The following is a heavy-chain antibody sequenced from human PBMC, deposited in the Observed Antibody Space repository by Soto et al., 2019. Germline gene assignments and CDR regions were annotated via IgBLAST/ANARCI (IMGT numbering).Heavy chain of an antibody. V-gene: IGHV1-18*04. CDR2: IGVYNGKT. J-gene: IGHJ6*02. CDR3: SRARYCTSPSCYNHYYYGMDI. D-gene: IGHD2-2*02. CDR1: GYTFTKYG. Sequence: QEQLVQSGGEVKKPGASVRVSCKASGYTFTKYGITWVRQAPGQGLEWMGWIGVYNGKTNYARKLQGRVIMTADTSASTAYMELRSLRSDDTAVYYCSRARYCTSPSCYNHYYYGMDIWGQGTXX.